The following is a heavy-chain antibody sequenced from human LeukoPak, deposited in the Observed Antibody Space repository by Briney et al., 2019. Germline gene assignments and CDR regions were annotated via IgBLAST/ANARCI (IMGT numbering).Heavy chain of an antibody. V-gene: IGHV1-2*02. CDR2: INPNSGGT. CDR3: ARDFRISGWFRSPWDFDS. D-gene: IGHD6-19*01. Sequence: ASVRVSCKTSGYAFTGHHMHWVRQAPGQGLEWMGWINPNSGGTTYAQKFQVRVTMTGDTSISTAYMELSRLTSDDTAVYYCARDFRISGWFRSPWDFDSCGHGTLVTVSS. J-gene: IGHJ4*01. CDR1: GYAFTGHH.